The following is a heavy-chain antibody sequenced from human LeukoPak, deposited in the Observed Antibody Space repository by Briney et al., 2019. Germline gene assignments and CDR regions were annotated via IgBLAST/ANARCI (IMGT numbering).Heavy chain of an antibody. V-gene: IGHV3-66*01. J-gene: IGHJ4*02. CDR2: IYIGGST. CDR3: ARGYSGSGHFDY. D-gene: IGHD3-10*01. Sequence: GGSLRLSCAASGFTVSSNYMSWVRQAPGKGLEWVSVIYIGGSTYYADSVKGGFSISRDNLKNTLYLQMNSLRAEDTAVYHCARGYSGSGHFDYWGQGTLVTVSS. CDR1: GFTVSSNY.